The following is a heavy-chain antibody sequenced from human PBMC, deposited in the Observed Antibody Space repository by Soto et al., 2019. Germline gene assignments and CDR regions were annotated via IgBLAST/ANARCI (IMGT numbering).Heavy chain of an antibody. CDR2: ISGSGGST. J-gene: IGHJ4*02. Sequence: GGSLRLSCAASGLTFSNYAMSWVRQAPGKGLQWVSGISGSGGSTYYADSVKGRFTISRDNSKNTLYLQMNSLRAEDTAVYCCARVSTVSNDGFWGQGTLVTVSS. V-gene: IGHV3-23*01. CDR1: GLTFSNYA. CDR3: ARVSTVSNDGF. D-gene: IGHD4-17*01.